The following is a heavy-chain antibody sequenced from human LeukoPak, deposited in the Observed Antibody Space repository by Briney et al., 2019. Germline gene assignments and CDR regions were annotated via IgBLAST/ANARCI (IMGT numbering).Heavy chain of an antibody. V-gene: IGHV4-59*08. D-gene: IGHD1-1*01. Sequence: SETLSLTCTVSGGSIGSYYWSWIRQPPGKGLEWIGYIYYSGSTNYNPSLKSRVTISVDTSKNQFSLKLSSVTAADTAVYYCARGYRTWYYYGMDVWGQGTTVTVSS. CDR3: ARGYRTWYYYGMDV. CDR2: IYYSGST. CDR1: GGSIGSYY. J-gene: IGHJ6*02.